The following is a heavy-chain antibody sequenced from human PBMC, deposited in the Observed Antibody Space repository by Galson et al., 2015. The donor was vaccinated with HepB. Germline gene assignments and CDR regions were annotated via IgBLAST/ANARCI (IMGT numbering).Heavy chain of an antibody. D-gene: IGHD3-10*01. CDR1: GFTFSSDA. CDR3: AKGGITMVRGVIPQYKVPFDS. J-gene: IGHJ4*02. V-gene: IGHV3-23*01. CDR2: ISGTGGNT. Sequence: SLRLSCAASGFTFSSDAMSWVRQAPGKGLEWVSSISGTGGNTYNADSVKGRFTISRDVSKNTPYLQMDSLRDEDTAIYYCAKGGITMVRGVIPQYKVPFDSWGQGTLVTVSS.